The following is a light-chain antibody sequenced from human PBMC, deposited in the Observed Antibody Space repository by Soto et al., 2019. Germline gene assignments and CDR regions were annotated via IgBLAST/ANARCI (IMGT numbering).Light chain of an antibody. CDR3: SSYTSSITYV. Sequence: QSALTQPASVSGSPGQSITISCTGTSSDVGGYNYVSWYQQHPGKAPKLMIYEVTNRPSGVSNRFSGSKSGNTAFLTISGLHADDEADYYCSSYTSSITYVFGTGTKLTVL. J-gene: IGLJ1*01. CDR1: SSDVGGYNY. V-gene: IGLV2-14*01. CDR2: EVT.